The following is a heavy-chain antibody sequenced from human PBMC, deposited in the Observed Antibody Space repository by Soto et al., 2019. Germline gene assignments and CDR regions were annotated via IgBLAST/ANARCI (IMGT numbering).Heavy chain of an antibody. CDR1: GGSISSGGYY. CDR2: IYYSGST. V-gene: IGHV4-31*03. D-gene: IGHD6-13*01. Sequence: PSETLSLTCTVSGGSISSGGYYWSWIRPHPGKGLEWIGYIYYSGSTYYNPSLKSRVTISVDTSKNQFSLKLSSVTAADTAVYYCARDSVGIAAAGNYYYYMDVWGKGTTVTVSS. CDR3: ARDSVGIAAAGNYYYYMDV. J-gene: IGHJ6*03.